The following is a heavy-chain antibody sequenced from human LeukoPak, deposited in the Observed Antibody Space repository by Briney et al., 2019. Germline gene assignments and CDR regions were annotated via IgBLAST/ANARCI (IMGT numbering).Heavy chain of an antibody. CDR2: IYPGDSDT. J-gene: IGHJ4*02. V-gene: IGHV5-51*01. Sequence: GESLKISCKGSGYSFSSKWIGWVRQMPGKALEWMGIIYPGDSDTRYSPSFQGQVSISADKSISTAYPQWSSLKASAAAMYYCARLVVRGVIMHYFDYWGQGPLVTVSS. D-gene: IGHD3-10*02. CDR3: ARLVVRGVIMHYFDY. CDR1: GYSFSSKW.